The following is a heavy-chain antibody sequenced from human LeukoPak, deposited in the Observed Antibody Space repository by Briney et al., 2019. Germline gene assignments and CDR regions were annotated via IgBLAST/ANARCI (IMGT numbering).Heavy chain of an antibody. D-gene: IGHD5-18*01. J-gene: IGHJ2*01. CDR3: ARLSDTASNPWYFDL. V-gene: IGHV4-39*01. CDR2: IYYSGST. Sequence: PSETLSLTCTVSGGSISSSSYYWGWIRQPPGKGLEWIRSIYYSGSTYYNPSLKSRVTISVDTSKNQFSLKLSSVTAADTAVYYCARLSDTASNPWYFDLWGRGTLVTVSS. CDR1: GGSISSSSYY.